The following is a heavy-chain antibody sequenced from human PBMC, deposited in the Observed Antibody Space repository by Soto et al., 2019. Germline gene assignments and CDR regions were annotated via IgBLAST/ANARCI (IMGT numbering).Heavy chain of an antibody. D-gene: IGHD6-13*01. J-gene: IGHJ2*01. CDR1: GFTFSSYG. V-gene: IGHV3-30*18. CDR2: ISYDGSNK. Sequence: ESGGGVVQPGRSLRLSCAASGFTFSSYGMHWVRQAPGKGLEWVAVISYDGSNKYYADSVKGRFTISRDNSKNTLYLQMNSLRAEDTAVYYCAKPYSSSWYGWYFDLWGRGTLVTVSS. CDR3: AKPYSSSWYGWYFDL.